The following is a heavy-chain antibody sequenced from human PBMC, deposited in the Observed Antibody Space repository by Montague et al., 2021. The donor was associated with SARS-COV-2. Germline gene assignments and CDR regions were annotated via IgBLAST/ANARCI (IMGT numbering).Heavy chain of an antibody. CDR3: ARGARQGYGFRLGSFDY. Sequence: SETLSLTCAVYGGSFNGYYWNWIRQPPGKGLEWIGEINHSGSTNYNPSLKSRVTMSVDTSKNQFSLKLSSVTAADTAVYYCARGARQGYGFRLGSFDYWGQGTLVTVSS. CDR2: INHSGST. D-gene: IGHD3-10*01. J-gene: IGHJ4*02. CDR1: GGSFNGYY. V-gene: IGHV4-34*01.